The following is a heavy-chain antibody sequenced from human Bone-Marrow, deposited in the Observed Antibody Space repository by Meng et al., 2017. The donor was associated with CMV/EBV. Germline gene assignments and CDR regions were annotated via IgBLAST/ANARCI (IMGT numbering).Heavy chain of an antibody. CDR1: GFTFSSYD. V-gene: IGHV3-23*01. Sequence: SGFTFSSYDMSWVRQAPGKGLEWVSTITAGAGNTYYADSVKGRFTISRDNSQNTLYLQMNSLRAEDTAVYYCAKVKGGGSSWYYFDYWGQGTLVTVSS. D-gene: IGHD6-13*01. CDR3: AKVKGGGSSWYYFDY. J-gene: IGHJ4*02. CDR2: ITAGAGNT.